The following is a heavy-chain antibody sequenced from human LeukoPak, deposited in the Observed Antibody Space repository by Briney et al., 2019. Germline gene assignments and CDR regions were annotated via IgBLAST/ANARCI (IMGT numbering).Heavy chain of an antibody. CDR2: VYPGDSDS. CDR3: ARRRGSGWYTVDY. Sequence: GESLKISCKGSGYSFSSHWIGWVRQMSGKGLEWMGMVYPGDSDSRYSPPFQGQVTISVDKSINVAYLQWNSLRASDTAIYYCARRRGSGWYTVDYWGQGTLVTVSS. J-gene: IGHJ4*02. V-gene: IGHV5-51*01. D-gene: IGHD6-19*01. CDR1: GYSFSSHW.